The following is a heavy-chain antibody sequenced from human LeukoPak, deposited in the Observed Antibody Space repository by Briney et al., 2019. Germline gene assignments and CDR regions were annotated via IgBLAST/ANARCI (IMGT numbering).Heavy chain of an antibody. CDR1: GGSISSSSYY. Sequence: SETLSLTCTVSGGSISSSSYYWGWIRQPPGKGLEWIGSIYYSGSTYYNPSLKSRVTISVDTSKNQFSLKLSSVTAADTAVYYCARQMADKITMIVVVITYYFDYWGQGTLVTVFS. D-gene: IGHD3-22*01. V-gene: IGHV4-39*01. CDR2: IYYSGST. J-gene: IGHJ4*02. CDR3: ARQMADKITMIVVVITYYFDY.